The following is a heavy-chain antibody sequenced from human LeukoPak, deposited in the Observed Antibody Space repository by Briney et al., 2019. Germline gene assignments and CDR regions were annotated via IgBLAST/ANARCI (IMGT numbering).Heavy chain of an antibody. CDR3: AREGTVVVPADIPTWFDP. CDR1: GFTFSSYS. J-gene: IGHJ5*02. D-gene: IGHD2-2*01. V-gene: IGHV3-21*04. CDR2: ISSSSSKI. Sequence: PGGSLRLSCAASGFTFSSYSMNWVRQAPGKGLEWVSCISSSSSKIYYADSVKGRFTISRDNAKNSLYMQLNSLRAADTAVYYCAREGTVVVPADIPTWFDPWGQGTLVTVSS.